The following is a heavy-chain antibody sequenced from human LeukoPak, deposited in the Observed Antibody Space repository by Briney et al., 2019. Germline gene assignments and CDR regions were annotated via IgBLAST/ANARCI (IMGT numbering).Heavy chain of an antibody. CDR3: ARATNVGYFYYYGMDV. D-gene: IGHD1-26*01. CDR2: IYSSGST. V-gene: IGHV4-59*01. CDR1: GASIDAYY. Sequence: PSETLSLTCVVSGASIDAYYWSWVRQPPGKGLEWIGYIYSSGSTVYNPSFMSRVTMSVDTSKNQFSLKLDSLTAADTAVYYCARATNVGYFYYYGMDVWGQGTTVTVSS. J-gene: IGHJ6*02.